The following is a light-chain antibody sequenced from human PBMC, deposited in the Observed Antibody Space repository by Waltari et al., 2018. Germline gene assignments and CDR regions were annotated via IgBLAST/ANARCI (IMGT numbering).Light chain of an antibody. CDR1: QSVSRY. CDR2: EAS. V-gene: IGKV3-20*01. Sequence: EIVLTQSPGTLSLSPGERAPLSCRASQSVSRYLAWYQQKPGQAPRLLIYEASRRATGIPDRFSGSGFGTDFTLTISRLEPEDFAVYYCQKYGTLPATFGQGTKVEIK. CDR3: QKYGTLPAT. J-gene: IGKJ1*01.